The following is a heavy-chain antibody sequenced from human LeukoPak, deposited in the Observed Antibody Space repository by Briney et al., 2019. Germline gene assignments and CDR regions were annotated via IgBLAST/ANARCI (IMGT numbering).Heavy chain of an antibody. J-gene: IGHJ5*02. CDR2: IYHSGST. CDR1: GYSISSGYY. V-gene: IGHV4-38-2*02. Sequence: PSETLSLTCTVSGYSISSGYYWGWIRQPPGKGLEWIGSIYHSGSTYYNPSLKSRVTISVDTSKNQFSLKLSSVTAADTAVYYCARLSVVLLWFGDPIGGFDPWGQGTLVTVSS. CDR3: ARLSVVLLWFGDPIGGFDP. D-gene: IGHD3-10*01.